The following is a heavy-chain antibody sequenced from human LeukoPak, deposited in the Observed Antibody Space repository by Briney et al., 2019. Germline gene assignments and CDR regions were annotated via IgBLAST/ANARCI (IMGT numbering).Heavy chain of an antibody. CDR3: ARPYFGYSSGWYDY. CDR2: ISYDGSNK. V-gene: IGHV3-30-3*01. Sequence: PGRSLRLSCAASGFTFSSYAMHWVRQASGKGLEWVAVISYDGSNKYYADSVKGRFTISRDNSKNTLYLQMNSLRAEDTAVYYCARPYFGYSSGWYDYWGQGTLVTVSS. CDR1: GFTFSSYA. J-gene: IGHJ4*02. D-gene: IGHD6-19*01.